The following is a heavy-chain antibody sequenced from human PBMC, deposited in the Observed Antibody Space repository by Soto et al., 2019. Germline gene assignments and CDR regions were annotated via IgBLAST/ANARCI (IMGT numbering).Heavy chain of an antibody. D-gene: IGHD5-12*01. V-gene: IGHV4-59*08. J-gene: IGHJ4*02. CDR1: GGSISSYY. CDR3: ARLPDLEASIDY. CDR2: IYYSGST. Sequence: TLSLTCTASGGSISSYYWSWIRQPPGKGLEWIGYIYYSGSTNYNPSLKSRVTISVDTSKNQFSLKLSSVTAADTAVYYCARLPDLEASIDYWGQGTLVTVSS.